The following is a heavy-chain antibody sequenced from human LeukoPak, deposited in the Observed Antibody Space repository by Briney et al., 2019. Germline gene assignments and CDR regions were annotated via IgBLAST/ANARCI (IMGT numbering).Heavy chain of an antibody. J-gene: IGHJ4*02. Sequence: PGGSLRLSCAASGFTFSDYYMSWIRQAPGKGLEWVSYISSSGSTIYYADSVKGRFTISRDNAKNSLYLQMNSLRAEDTAVYYCARDYITMIVPLDYWGQGTLVTVSS. V-gene: IGHV3-11*04. CDR1: GFTFSDYY. CDR2: ISSSGSTI. CDR3: ARDYITMIVPLDY. D-gene: IGHD3-22*01.